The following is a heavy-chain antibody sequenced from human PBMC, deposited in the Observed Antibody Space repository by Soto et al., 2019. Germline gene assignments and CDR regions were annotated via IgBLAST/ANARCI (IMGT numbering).Heavy chain of an antibody. D-gene: IGHD6-19*01. V-gene: IGHV1-3*04. CDR1: GYTFTTYA. CDR2: INTAKNNT. J-gene: IGHJ5*02. Sequence: ASVKVSCKASGYTFTTYAMHWVRQAPGQRLEWMGWINTAKNNTKYSQKFQGRVTITTDTSASTAYMELSSLTSEDTAVYYCARERWGSGSRWLDPWGQGTLVTVSS. CDR3: ARERWGSGSRWLDP.